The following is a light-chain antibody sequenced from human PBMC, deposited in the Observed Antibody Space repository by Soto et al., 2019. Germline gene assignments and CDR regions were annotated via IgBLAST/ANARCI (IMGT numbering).Light chain of an antibody. V-gene: IGKV1-5*01. CDR3: QQLSRYPLT. CDR1: QDISTW. Sequence: DIQMTQSPSTLSASVGDRVTITCRASQDISTWLAWYQQKPGRAPKLLIYDASSLESGVPSRFSGSGSETEFSLTIRALQPEDFATYYCQQLSRYPLTFGGGTEVDIK. J-gene: IGKJ4*01. CDR2: DAS.